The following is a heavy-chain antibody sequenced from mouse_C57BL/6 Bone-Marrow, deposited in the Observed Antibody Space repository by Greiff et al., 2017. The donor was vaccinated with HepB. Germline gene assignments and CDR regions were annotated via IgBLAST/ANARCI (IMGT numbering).Heavy chain of an antibody. J-gene: IGHJ3*01. CDR1: GYSITSGYD. D-gene: IGHD2-5*01. CDR3: ARGYYSNSWFAY. CDR2: ISYSGST. Sequence: VQLKESGPGMVKPSQSLSLTCTVTGYSITSGYDWHWIRHFPGNKLEWMGYISYSGSTNYNPSLKSRISITHDTSKNHFFLKLNSVTTEDTATYYCARGYYSNSWFAYWGQGTLVTVSA. V-gene: IGHV3-1*01.